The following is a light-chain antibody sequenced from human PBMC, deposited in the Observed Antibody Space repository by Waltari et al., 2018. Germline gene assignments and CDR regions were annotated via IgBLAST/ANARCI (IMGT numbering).Light chain of an antibody. CDR2: GAS. CDR3: QQYGTSPFT. Sequence: EIVLTQSPGTLSLSPGERATLSCRASQSVSSSNLAWYQQKPGQAPRLLIYGASSRATGIPDRFSGSESGTDFTLTISRLEPEDFAVYYCQQYGTSPFTFGPGTKVDIK. V-gene: IGKV3-20*01. CDR1: QSVSSSN. J-gene: IGKJ3*01.